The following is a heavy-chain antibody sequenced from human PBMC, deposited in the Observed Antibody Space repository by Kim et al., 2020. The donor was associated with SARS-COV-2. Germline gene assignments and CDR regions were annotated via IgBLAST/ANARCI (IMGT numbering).Heavy chain of an antibody. CDR2: INHSGST. D-gene: IGHD6-13*01. V-gene: IGHV4-34*01. Sequence: SETLSLTCAVCGGSFSGYYWSWIRQPPGKGLEWIGEINHSGSTNYNPSLKSRVTISVDTSKNQFSLKLSSVTAADTAVYYCARTYSSSWYGRSALRLDPWGQGTLVTVSS. J-gene: IGHJ5*02. CDR3: ARTYSSSWYGRSALRLDP. CDR1: GGSFSGYY.